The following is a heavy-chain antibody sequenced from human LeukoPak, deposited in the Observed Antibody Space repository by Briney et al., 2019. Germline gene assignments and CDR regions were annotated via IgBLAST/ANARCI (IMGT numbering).Heavy chain of an antibody. CDR1: GYTFTGYY. D-gene: IGHD2-21*02. V-gene: IGHV1-46*01. J-gene: IGHJ4*02. Sequence: ASVKVSCKASGYTFTGYYMHWVRQAPGQGLEWMGWINPSGGSTSYAQKFQGRVTMTRDMSTSTVYMELSSLRSEDTAVYYCARGRVTAIFDYWGQGTLVTVSS. CDR3: ARGRVTAIFDY. CDR2: INPSGGST.